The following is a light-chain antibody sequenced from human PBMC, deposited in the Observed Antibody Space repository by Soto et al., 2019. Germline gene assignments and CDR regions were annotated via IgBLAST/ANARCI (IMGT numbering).Light chain of an antibody. V-gene: IGKV1-5*03. CDR3: QQYRSLAS. Sequence: EIQMTQSPSTLSASVGDRVTITCRASQSISDWLAWYQQKPGEIPKLLIYKASTLETGVPSRFSGGGSETDFTLTISSLQPDDFATYYCQQYRSLASFGQGTKVAIK. J-gene: IGKJ1*01. CDR1: QSISDW. CDR2: KAS.